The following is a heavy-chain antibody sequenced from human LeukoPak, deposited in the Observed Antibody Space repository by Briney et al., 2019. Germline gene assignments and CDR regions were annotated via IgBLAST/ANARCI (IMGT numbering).Heavy chain of an antibody. CDR3: AREASQNDYGPYYYYYMDV. CDR1: GYTFSSYA. Sequence: SVKVSCKASGYTFSSYAISWVRQAPGQGLEWMGGIIPIFGTANYAQKFQGRVTITTDESTSTAYMELSSLRSEDTAVYYCAREASQNDYGPYYYYYMDVWGKGTTVTVSS. D-gene: IGHD4-17*01. CDR2: IIPIFGTA. J-gene: IGHJ6*03. V-gene: IGHV1-69*05.